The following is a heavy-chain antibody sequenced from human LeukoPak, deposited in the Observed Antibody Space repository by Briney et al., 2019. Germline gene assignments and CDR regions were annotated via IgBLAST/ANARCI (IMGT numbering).Heavy chain of an antibody. V-gene: IGHV3-23*01. J-gene: IGHJ4*02. CDR3: AKDAIKYSGSYSCFDY. D-gene: IGHD1-26*01. CDR2: LGGGGGTT. CDR1: GFTVSSNY. Sequence: GGSLRLSCAASGFTVSSNYMSWVRQAPGKGLEWVSGLGGGGGTTYYAESVKGRFTISRDNSKNTMYLQMNSLGAEDTAVYYCAKDAIKYSGSYSCFDYWGQGTLVTVSS.